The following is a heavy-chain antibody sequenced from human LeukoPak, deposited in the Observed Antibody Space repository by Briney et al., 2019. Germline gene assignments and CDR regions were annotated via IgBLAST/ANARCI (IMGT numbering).Heavy chain of an antibody. J-gene: IGHJ4*02. CDR3: ARDYYGSGSYYGYYFDY. CDR1: KFTFSNFA. CDR2: ISSDGNNK. Sequence: GAQTLCCAASKFTFSNFAMHGVRHARREGGEWGAFISSDGNNKYYVDSVEGRFTISRDNSKNTLYLQMNSLRAEDTAVFYCARDYYGSGSYYGYYFDYWGQGTLVTVSS. D-gene: IGHD3-10*01. V-gene: IGHV3-30*04.